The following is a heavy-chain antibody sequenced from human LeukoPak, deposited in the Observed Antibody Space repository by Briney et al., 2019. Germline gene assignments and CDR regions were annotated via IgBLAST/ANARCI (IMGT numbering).Heavy chain of an antibody. D-gene: IGHD1-26*01. CDR2: VSGSGAGT. J-gene: IGHJ4*02. CDR1: GLTFNTYV. Sequence: QSGGSLRLSCAASGLTFNTYVMSWVRQAPGKGLQWVSTVSGSGAGTFYGDSVKGRFTISRDNSNNTLFLQMNSLRAEDTAVYYCAREWEGDVGFSGYFDYWGQGTLVTVSS. CDR3: AREWEGDVGFSGYFDY. V-gene: IGHV3-23*01.